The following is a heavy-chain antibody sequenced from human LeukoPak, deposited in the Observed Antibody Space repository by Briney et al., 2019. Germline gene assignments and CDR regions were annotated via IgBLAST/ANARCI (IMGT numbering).Heavy chain of an antibody. CDR1: GFTFSSYW. CDR3: ARDPPYYYDSSLDY. J-gene: IGHJ4*02. Sequence: GGSLRLSCAASGFTFSSYWMSWVRQAPGKGLEWVANIKQDGSEKYYVDSVKGRFTISRDNAKNSLYLQMNSLRAEDTAVYYCARDPPYYYDSSLDYWGQGTLVTVSS. D-gene: IGHD3-22*01. V-gene: IGHV3-7*01. CDR2: IKQDGSEK.